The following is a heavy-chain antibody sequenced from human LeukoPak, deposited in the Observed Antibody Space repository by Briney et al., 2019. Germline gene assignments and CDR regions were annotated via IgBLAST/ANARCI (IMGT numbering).Heavy chain of an antibody. Sequence: PSETLSLTCTVSGGSISSGSYYYSWIRQPAGKGLEWIGHIYYLGTTTYNPSLRSRVTISMDASKNQFSLNLTSVTAADTAVYYCARILHPHSSSWFIDYWGQGTLVTVSS. CDR2: IYYLGTT. J-gene: IGHJ4*02. D-gene: IGHD6-13*01. CDR3: ARILHPHSSSWFIDY. V-gene: IGHV4-61*10. CDR1: GGSISSGSYY.